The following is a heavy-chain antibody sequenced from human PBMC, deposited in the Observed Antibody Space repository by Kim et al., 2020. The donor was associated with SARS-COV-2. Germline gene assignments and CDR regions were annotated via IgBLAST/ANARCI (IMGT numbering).Heavy chain of an antibody. V-gene: IGHV3-30*04. D-gene: IGHD3-22*01. CDR3: STEGGSSGYYPYFDY. J-gene: IGHJ4*01. CDR1: GFVFSSCS. Sequence: GGSLRLSCAASGFVFSSCSMHWVRQAPGKGLEWVAFISYDGSRTYYADSVRGRFTISRDNSKNTLFLQMNSLRVEDTAVYYCSTEGGSSGYYPYFDYWG. CDR2: ISYDGSRT.